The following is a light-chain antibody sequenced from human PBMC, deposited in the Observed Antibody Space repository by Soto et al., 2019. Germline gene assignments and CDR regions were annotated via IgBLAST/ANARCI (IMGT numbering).Light chain of an antibody. CDR1: QSVNYY. CDR2: DAS. Sequence: EIVLTQSPATLSLSPGERASLSCRASQSVNYYLAWYQQKPGQAPRLLIYDASNRATGISARFSGSGSGTDFTLTISSLEPEDFAVYYCQQRRKWPLTFGGGTKVEIK. V-gene: IGKV3-11*01. CDR3: QQRRKWPLT. J-gene: IGKJ4*01.